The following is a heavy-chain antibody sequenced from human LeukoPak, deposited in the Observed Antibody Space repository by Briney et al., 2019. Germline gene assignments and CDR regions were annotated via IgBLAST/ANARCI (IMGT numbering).Heavy chain of an antibody. J-gene: IGHJ3*01. CDR3: GQDPSGDYVGAFDF. CDR2: IRGTGGTT. Sequence: GGSLRLSCAASGFTFSDYALIWVRQAPGKGLEWISAIRGTGGTTYYADSVKGRCTISRDNSRNTVYLQMNSLRAEDTALYFCGQDPSGDYVGAFDFWGPGTMVTVSS. CDR1: GFTFSDYA. D-gene: IGHD4-17*01. V-gene: IGHV3-23*01.